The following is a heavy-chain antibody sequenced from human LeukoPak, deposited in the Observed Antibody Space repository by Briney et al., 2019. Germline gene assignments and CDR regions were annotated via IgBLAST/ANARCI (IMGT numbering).Heavy chain of an antibody. V-gene: IGHV3-23*01. CDR2: ISNSGGNT. Sequence: GGSLRLSCAASGFTFRSHAMSWVRQAPGKGLEWVATISNSGGNTYYADSVKGRFTISRDNSKNTLYLQMNSLRAEDTALYYCAKDPVMTGGAWDVWGQGTMVTVSS. CDR1: GFTFRSHA. J-gene: IGHJ3*01. CDR3: AKDPVMTGGAWDV. D-gene: IGHD3-16*01.